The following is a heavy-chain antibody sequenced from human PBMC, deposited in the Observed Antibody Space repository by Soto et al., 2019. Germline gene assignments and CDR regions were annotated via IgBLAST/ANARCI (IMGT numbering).Heavy chain of an antibody. CDR1: GFTFSNYW. D-gene: IGHD6-19*01. CDR2: IKVDGSEK. CDR3: AGVAV. V-gene: IGHV3-7*05. J-gene: IGHJ4*02. Sequence: EVQLVESGGGFVQPGGALRLSCAASGFTFSNYWMSWVRQAPGKGLEWVANIKVDGSEKYYVDTVKGRFTISRDNAKNSLYLQMNSLRAEDKAVYYCAGVAVRGQGTLVTVSS.